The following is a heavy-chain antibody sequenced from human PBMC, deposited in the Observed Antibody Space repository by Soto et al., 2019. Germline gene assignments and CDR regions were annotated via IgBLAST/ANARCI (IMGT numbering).Heavy chain of an antibody. D-gene: IGHD3-22*01. CDR1: GGSISSGGYY. CDR2: IYYSGST. J-gene: IGHJ2*01. Sequence: LSLTCIVSGGSISSGGYYWSWIRQHPGKGLEWIGYIYYSGSTYYNPSLKSRVTISVDTSKNQFSLKLSSVTAADTAVYYCARTTGEGLYYYDSSGYWVDLWGRGTLVTVSS. V-gene: IGHV4-31*03. CDR3: ARTTGEGLYYYDSSGYWVDL.